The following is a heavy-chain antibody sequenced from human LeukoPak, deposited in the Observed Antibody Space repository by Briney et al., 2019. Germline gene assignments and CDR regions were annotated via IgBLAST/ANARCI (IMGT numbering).Heavy chain of an antibody. V-gene: IGHV4-59*08. CDR1: AGSISSYY. J-gene: IGHJ4*02. CDR2: IVYSGST. D-gene: IGHD4-23*01. CDR3: ARHGNPPVFDY. Sequence: SETLSLTCTVSAGSISSYYWSWIRQPPGKGLEWIGYIVYSGSTNYNPSLKSRVTISVDTSKNQFSLKLSSVTAADTAVYYCARHGNPPVFDYWGQETLVTVSS.